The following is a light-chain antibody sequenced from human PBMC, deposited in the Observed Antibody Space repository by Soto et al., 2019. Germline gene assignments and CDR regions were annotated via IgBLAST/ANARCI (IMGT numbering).Light chain of an antibody. J-gene: IGKJ5*01. CDR2: GAS. CDR3: QQYGSSRIT. CDR1: QSVSSNS. V-gene: IGKV3-20*01. Sequence: VVSQSPCTLSLSPGERATLSCRASQSVSSNSLAWYHQKPGQPPRLLMYGASSRATGIPDRFSGSGSGTDFTLTISRPEPEDFAMYYCQQYGSSRITFGQGTRLEIK.